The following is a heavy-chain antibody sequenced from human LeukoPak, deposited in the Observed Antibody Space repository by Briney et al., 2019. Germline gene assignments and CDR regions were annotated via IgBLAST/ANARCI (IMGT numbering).Heavy chain of an antibody. CDR2: IWYDGSNK. CDR1: GFTFSSYG. Sequence: GGSLRLSCAASGFTFSSYGMHWVRQAPGKGLEWVAVIWYDGSNKYYADSVKGRFTISRDNSKNTLYLQMNSLRAEDTAVYYCARIGHYYDSSVQTHDAFDIWGQGTMVTVSS. J-gene: IGHJ3*02. CDR3: ARIGHYYDSSVQTHDAFDI. V-gene: IGHV3-33*01. D-gene: IGHD3-22*01.